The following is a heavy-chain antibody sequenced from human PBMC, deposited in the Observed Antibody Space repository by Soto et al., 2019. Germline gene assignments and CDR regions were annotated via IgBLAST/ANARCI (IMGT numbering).Heavy chain of an antibody. Sequence: SETLSLTCTVSGGSISSYYWSWIRQPPGKGLEWIGYIYYSGSTNYNPSLKSRVTISVDTSKNQFSLKLSSATAADTAVYYCARGITQYNWNENWFDPWGQGTLVTVSS. CDR2: IYYSGST. D-gene: IGHD1-20*01. CDR3: ARGITQYNWNENWFDP. V-gene: IGHV4-59*01. CDR1: GGSISSYY. J-gene: IGHJ5*02.